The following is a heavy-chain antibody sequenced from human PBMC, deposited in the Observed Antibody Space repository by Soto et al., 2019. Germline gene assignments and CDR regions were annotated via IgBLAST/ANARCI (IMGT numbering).Heavy chain of an antibody. V-gene: IGHV4-39*02. Sequence: SETLSLTCAVSGGSISSSYYWGWIRQPPGKGLEWIGTIYRSGSTYYNPSLKSRVSISVDTSKNHFSLKLSSVTAADTAVYYCGRLDFRPSSAWYSSWFDHWGQGTLVTVSS. J-gene: IGHJ5*02. CDR1: GGSISSSYY. CDR3: GRLDFRPSSAWYSSWFDH. D-gene: IGHD6-19*01. CDR2: IYRSGST.